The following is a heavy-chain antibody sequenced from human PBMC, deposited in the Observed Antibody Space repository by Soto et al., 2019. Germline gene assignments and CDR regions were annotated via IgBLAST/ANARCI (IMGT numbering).Heavy chain of an antibody. Sequence: GGSLRLSCAASGFTFSSYAMSWVRQAPGKGLEWVSAISGSGGSTYYADSVKGRFTISRDNSKNTLYLQMNSLRAEDTAVYYCAKDSHYYDSSGYSDYWGQGTLVTVSS. D-gene: IGHD3-22*01. CDR1: GFTFSSYA. CDR3: AKDSHYYDSSGYSDY. CDR2: ISGSGGST. J-gene: IGHJ4*02. V-gene: IGHV3-23*01.